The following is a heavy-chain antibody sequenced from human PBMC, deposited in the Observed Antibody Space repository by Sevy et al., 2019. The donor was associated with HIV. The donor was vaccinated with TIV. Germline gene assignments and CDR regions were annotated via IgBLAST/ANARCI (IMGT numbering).Heavy chain of an antibody. Sequence: GGSPRLSCVASGFTFSSYAMHWVRQAPGKGLESVALISYDGNNEYYADSVKGRFTISRDNSKNTLYLQMNSLRAEDTAVYYCARDQFKYYYDSSGLLNAFDIWGQGTMVTVSS. J-gene: IGHJ3*02. CDR2: ISYDGNNE. V-gene: IGHV3-30-3*01. CDR3: ARDQFKYYYDSSGLLNAFDI. D-gene: IGHD3-22*01. CDR1: GFTFSSYA.